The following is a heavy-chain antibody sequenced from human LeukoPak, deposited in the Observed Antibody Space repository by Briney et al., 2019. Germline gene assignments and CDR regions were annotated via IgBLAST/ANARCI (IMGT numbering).Heavy chain of an antibody. J-gene: IGHJ4*02. CDR1: GGSVSSGSYY. D-gene: IGHD1-7*01. V-gene: IGHV4-61*01. Sequence: SETLSLTCTVSGGSVSSGSYYWSWIRQPPGKGLEWIGEINHSGSTNYNPSLKSRVTISVDTSKNQFSLKLSSVTAADTAVYYCACGITGTTYFDYWGQGTLVTVSS. CDR3: ACGITGTTYFDY. CDR2: INHSGST.